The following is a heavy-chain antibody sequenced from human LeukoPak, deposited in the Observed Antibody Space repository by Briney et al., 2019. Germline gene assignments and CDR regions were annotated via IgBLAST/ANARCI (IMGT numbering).Heavy chain of an antibody. V-gene: IGHV3-48*03. CDR3: AKIAAPGTYFDY. Sequence: GGSLRLSCAASGFTFSSYEMNWVRQAPGKGLEWVSYISSSGSTIYYADSVKGRFTISRDNAKNSLYLQMNSLRAEDTAVYYCAKIAAPGTYFDYWGKGTLVTVSS. J-gene: IGHJ4*02. CDR2: ISSSGSTI. D-gene: IGHD6-13*01. CDR1: GFTFSSYE.